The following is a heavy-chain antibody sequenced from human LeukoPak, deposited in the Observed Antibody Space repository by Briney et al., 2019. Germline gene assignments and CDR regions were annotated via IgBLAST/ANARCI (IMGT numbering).Heavy chain of an antibody. CDR1: GFTFSSYA. V-gene: IGHV3-23*01. D-gene: IGHD3-9*01. CDR3: ANQPYDILTGYYIPPGWSGTRTEAFDI. Sequence: QTGGSLRLSCAASGFTFSSYAMSWVRQAPGKGLEWVSAISGSGGSTYYADSVKGRFTISRDNSKNTLYLQMNSLRAEDTAVYYCANQPYDILTGYYIPPGWSGTRTEAFDIWGQGTMVTVSS. J-gene: IGHJ3*02. CDR2: ISGSGGST.